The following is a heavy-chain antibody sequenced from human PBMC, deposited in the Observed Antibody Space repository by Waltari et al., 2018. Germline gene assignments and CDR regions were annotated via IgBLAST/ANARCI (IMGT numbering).Heavy chain of an antibody. D-gene: IGHD3-22*01. CDR2: IYHSGST. CDR1: GGSISSSNW. CDR3: ARLTNYYDSSGYSKRDWYFDL. J-gene: IGHJ2*01. Sequence: QVQLQESGPGLVKPSGTLSLTCAVSGGSISSSNWWSWVRQPPGKGLEWIGEIYHSGSTNYNPSRKSRVTISVDKSKNQFSLKLSSVTAADTAVYYCARLTNYYDSSGYSKRDWYFDLWGRGTLVTVSS. V-gene: IGHV4-4*02.